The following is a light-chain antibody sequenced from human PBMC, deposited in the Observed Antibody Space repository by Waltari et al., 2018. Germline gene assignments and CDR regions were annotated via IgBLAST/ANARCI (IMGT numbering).Light chain of an antibody. Sequence: DIQMTHSPSTLSASVGDRVTIPCRASQSISAWLAWYQQKPGKAPELLIYKTSILESGVTSRFSGSGSGTEFTLTITSLQPDDFATYFCQHYNSYSPWTFGQGTKVEIK. CDR3: QHYNSYSPWT. CDR2: KTS. CDR1: QSISAW. J-gene: IGKJ1*01. V-gene: IGKV1-5*03.